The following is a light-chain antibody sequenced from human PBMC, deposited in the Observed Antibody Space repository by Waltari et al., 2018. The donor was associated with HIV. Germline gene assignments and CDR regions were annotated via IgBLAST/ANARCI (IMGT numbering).Light chain of an antibody. CDR1: QSVSGY. J-gene: IGKJ4*01. Sequence: EIVLTQSPATLSLSPGERATLSCWASQSVSGYLAWYQQKPGQAPRLLIYDAYNRATGIPARFSGSGFGTEFTLTISSLEPEDFAIYYCQQRSKWLTFGGGTKLEIK. CDR3: QQRSKWLT. CDR2: DAY. V-gene: IGKV3-11*01.